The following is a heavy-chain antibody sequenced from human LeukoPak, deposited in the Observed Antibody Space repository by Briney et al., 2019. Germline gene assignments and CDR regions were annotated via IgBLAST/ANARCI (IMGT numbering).Heavy chain of an antibody. Sequence: SVTQSLPCAVCGRFFSRYYWRWIRRPRGRALVGIGDINHSGSTNYHPSFKSRVTISVDTSKNQFSMNLNSVTAADTAVYYCARARYSSSWYRGADCDYWGQGTLVTVSS. CDR1: GRFFSRYY. V-gene: IGHV4-34*01. CDR2: INHSGST. D-gene: IGHD6-13*01. CDR3: ARARYSSSWYRGADCDY. J-gene: IGHJ4*02.